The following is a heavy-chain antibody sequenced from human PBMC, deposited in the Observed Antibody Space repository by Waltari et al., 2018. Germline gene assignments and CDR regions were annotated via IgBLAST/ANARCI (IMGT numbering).Heavy chain of an antibody. D-gene: IGHD4-4*01. CDR2: ISYSGSP. Sequence: QVQLQESGPGLVKPSQTLSLTCTVSGGSISSGDYYWSWIRKPPGKGLEWIGYISYSGSPHHNPPRNIRVTISVDTSKNQFSLKLSSVTAADTAVYYCARVYSNDWYFDLWGRGTLVTVSS. V-gene: IGHV4-30-4*08. CDR3: ARVYSNDWYFDL. CDR1: GGSISSGDYY. J-gene: IGHJ2*01.